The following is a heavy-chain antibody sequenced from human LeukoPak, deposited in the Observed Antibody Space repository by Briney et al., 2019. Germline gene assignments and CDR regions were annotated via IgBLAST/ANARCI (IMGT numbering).Heavy chain of an antibody. Sequence: GASVKVSCKASGYTFTSYDINWMRQATGQGLEWMGWMNPNSGNTGYAQKFQGRVTITRNTSISTAYMELSSLRSEDTAVYYCARFGYNLEPYDYWGQGTLVTVSS. CDR2: MNPNSGNT. J-gene: IGHJ4*02. V-gene: IGHV1-8*03. D-gene: IGHD5-24*01. CDR3: ARFGYNLEPYDY. CDR1: GYTFTSYD.